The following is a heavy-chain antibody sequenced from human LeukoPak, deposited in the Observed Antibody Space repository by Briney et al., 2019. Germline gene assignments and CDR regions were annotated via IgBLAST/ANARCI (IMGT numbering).Heavy chain of an antibody. J-gene: IGHJ3*02. D-gene: IGHD6-6*01. Sequence: ASVKVSCKASGYTFTGYYMHWVRQAPGQGLEWMGWINPNSGGTNYAQKFQGRVTMTRDTSISTAYMELSRLRSDDTAVYYCARNSPRLVGAFDIWGQGTMVTVSS. CDR2: INPNSGGT. CDR1: GYTFTGYY. CDR3: ARNSPRLVGAFDI. V-gene: IGHV1-2*02.